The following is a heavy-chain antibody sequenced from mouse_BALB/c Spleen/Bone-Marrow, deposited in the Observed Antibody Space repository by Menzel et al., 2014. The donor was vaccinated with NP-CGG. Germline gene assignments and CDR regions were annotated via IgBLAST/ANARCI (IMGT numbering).Heavy chain of an antibody. CDR2: IDPSDSET. CDR1: GYTFTDYW. Sequence: QVQLQQPGAELVKPGAPVKLSCKASGYTFTDYWMNWVEQRPGRGLEWIGRIDPSDSETHYNQKFKDKATLTVDKSSTTAYIQLSNLTSEDSAVYYCARTAYWSQGTLVTVSA. V-gene: IGHV1-69*02. J-gene: IGHJ3*01. CDR3: ARTAY.